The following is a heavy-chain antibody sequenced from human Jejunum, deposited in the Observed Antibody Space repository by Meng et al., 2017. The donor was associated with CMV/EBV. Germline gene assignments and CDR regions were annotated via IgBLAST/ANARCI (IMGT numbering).Heavy chain of an antibody. CDR1: FSNYW. CDR2: IKQDASET. D-gene: IGHD3-22*01. CDR3: ASLNYYDSRGYHWYFDL. Sequence: FSNYWMSWVRQAPGKGLEWVANIKQDASETYYLDSLKGRFTISRDNAENSLYLQMNSLRAEDTAVYYCASLNYYDSRGYHWYFDLWGRGTLVTVSS. J-gene: IGHJ2*01. V-gene: IGHV3-7*01.